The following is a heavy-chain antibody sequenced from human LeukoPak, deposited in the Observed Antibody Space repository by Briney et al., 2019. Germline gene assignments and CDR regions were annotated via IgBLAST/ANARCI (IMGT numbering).Heavy chain of an antibody. CDR2: ITTGIGYT. Sequence: PGGSLRLSCSASGFTFTTYGMNWVRQAPGKGLEWVSSITTGIGYTYYAASVKGRFTISRDNAKNSLYLEMNGLRVEDTAVYYCARGRYFDLWERSTVVTVSS. CDR3: ARGRYFDL. CDR1: GFTFTTYG. J-gene: IGHJ2*01. V-gene: IGHV3-21*01.